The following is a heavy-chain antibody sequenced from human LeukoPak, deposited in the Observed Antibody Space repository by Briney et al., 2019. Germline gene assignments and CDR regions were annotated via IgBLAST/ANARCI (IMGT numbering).Heavy chain of an antibody. CDR3: ARRGYSSGWYDY. CDR2: IYYTGTT. Sequence: SETLSLTCTVSGGSISNSNSCWGWFRQPPGKGLEWIGSIYYTGTTNYSPSLKRRVTISVDTSKNQVSLKLSSVTAADTAVCYCARRGYSSGWYDYWGQGTLVTVSS. D-gene: IGHD6-19*01. CDR1: GGSISNSNSC. V-gene: IGHV4-39*01. J-gene: IGHJ4*02.